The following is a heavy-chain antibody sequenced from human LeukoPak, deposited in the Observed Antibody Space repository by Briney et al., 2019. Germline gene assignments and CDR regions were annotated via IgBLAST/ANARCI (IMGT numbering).Heavy chain of an antibody. J-gene: IGHJ4*02. D-gene: IGHD6-13*01. CDR1: GFTFSSYA. Sequence: QAGGSLRLSCAAAGFTFSSYAMHWVRQAPGKGLEWVAVISYDGSNKYYADSVKGRFTLSRDNSKTTLYLQMNSLRAEDTAVYYCAREGIAAAGNPGYYFDYWGQGALVTVSS. V-gene: IGHV3-30*04. CDR3: AREGIAAAGNPGYYFDY. CDR2: ISYDGSNK.